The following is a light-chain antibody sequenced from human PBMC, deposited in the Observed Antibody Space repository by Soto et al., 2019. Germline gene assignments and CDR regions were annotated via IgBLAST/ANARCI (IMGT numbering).Light chain of an antibody. CDR3: HQYHDWPLT. V-gene: IGKV3-11*01. J-gene: IGKJ4*01. CDR1: QSVSSY. CDR2: DAS. Sequence: EIVLTQSPATLSLSPGERATLSCRASQSVSSYLAWYQQKPGQAPRLLIYDASNRATGIPARFSGSGSGTDFTLTISSLEPEDFAVYYCHQYHDWPLTFGGGTKVEIK.